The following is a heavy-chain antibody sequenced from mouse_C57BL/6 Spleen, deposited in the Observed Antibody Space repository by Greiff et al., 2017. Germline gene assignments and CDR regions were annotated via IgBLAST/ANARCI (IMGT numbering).Heavy chain of an antibody. CDR1: GYTFTSYW. CDR3: ARKAGDGDWYFDV. CDR2: IHPNSGST. V-gene: IGHV1-64*01. J-gene: IGHJ1*03. Sequence: QVQLKQPGAELVKPGASVKLSCKASGYTFTSYWMHWVKQRPGQGLEWIGMIHPNSGSTNYNEKFKSEATLTVDKSSSTAYMQLSSLTSEDSAVYYCARKAGDGDWYFDVWGTGTTVTVSS. D-gene: IGHD2-3*01.